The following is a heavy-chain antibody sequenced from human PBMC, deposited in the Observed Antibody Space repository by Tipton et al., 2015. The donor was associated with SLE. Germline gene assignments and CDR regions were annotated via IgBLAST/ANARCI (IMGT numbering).Heavy chain of an antibody. D-gene: IGHD3-22*01. Sequence: SLRLSCAASGFTVSSNYMSWVRQAPGKGLEWVSVIYSGGSTYYADSVKGRFTISRDNSKNTLYLQMNSLRAEDTAVYYCARDTVDYYDSSGPDYWGQGTLVTVSS. J-gene: IGHJ4*02. CDR2: IYSGGST. CDR1: GFTVSSNY. V-gene: IGHV3-66*01. CDR3: ARDTVDYYDSSGPDY.